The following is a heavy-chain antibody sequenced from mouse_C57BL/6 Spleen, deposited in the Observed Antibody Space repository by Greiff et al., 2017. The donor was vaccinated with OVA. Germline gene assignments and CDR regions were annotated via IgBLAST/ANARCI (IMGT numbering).Heavy chain of an antibody. D-gene: IGHD1-1*01. Sequence: EVQLQQSGAELVRPGASVKLSCTASGFNIKDDYLHWVKQRPEQGLEWIGWIDPENGDTEYASKFQGKATITADTSSNTAYLQLSSLTSEDTAVYYCTTLRDYFDYWGQGTTLTVSS. CDR1: GFNIKDDY. CDR2: IDPENGDT. V-gene: IGHV14-4*01. J-gene: IGHJ2*01. CDR3: TTLRDYFDY.